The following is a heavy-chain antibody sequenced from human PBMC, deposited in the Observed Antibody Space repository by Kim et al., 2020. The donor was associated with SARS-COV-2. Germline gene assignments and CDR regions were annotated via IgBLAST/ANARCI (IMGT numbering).Heavy chain of an antibody. J-gene: IGHJ4*02. Sequence: SVKVSCKTSGVTFKNNVITWVRQAPGQGLEWMGGILPLFGTAHYGENFEGRLTITADEFSTTATMELSNLKSEDTAVYYCARGALPAALYPYFDSWGQGTLVTVSS. CDR3: ARGALPAALYPYFDS. D-gene: IGHD2-15*01. CDR1: GVTFKNNV. V-gene: IGHV1-69*13. CDR2: ILPLFGTA.